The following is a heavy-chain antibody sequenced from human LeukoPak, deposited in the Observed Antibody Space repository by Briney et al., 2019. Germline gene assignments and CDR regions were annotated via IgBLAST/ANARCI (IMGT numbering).Heavy chain of an antibody. Sequence: SETLSLTCSVSGASISSTSYSWGWIRRPPGKGLEWIGSISYSGTTFYSPSLESRVTISADTSKNQFSLKLSSVPATDTAVYYCARIGVRSVIIFGVFDYWGQGIRVTVSS. J-gene: IGHJ4*02. CDR3: ARIGVRSVIIFGVFDY. V-gene: IGHV4-39*07. CDR2: ISYSGTT. CDR1: GASISSTSYS. D-gene: IGHD3-10*01.